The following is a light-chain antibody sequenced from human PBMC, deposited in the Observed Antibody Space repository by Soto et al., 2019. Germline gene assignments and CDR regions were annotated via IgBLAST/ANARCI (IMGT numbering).Light chain of an antibody. Sequence: DIQMTQSPSTLSASVGDRVTITCRASQSISSWLAWYQQKPGKAPKLLIYDASSLESGVPSRFSGSGSGTDFTLTISSLQPDDFATYYCQQYNSYWGTFGRGTKVEIK. CDR2: DAS. V-gene: IGKV1-5*01. J-gene: IGKJ1*01. CDR1: QSISSW. CDR3: QQYNSYWGT.